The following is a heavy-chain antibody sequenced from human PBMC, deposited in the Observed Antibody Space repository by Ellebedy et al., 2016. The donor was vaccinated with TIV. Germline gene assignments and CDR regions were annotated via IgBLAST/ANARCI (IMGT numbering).Heavy chain of an antibody. D-gene: IGHD5-18*01. CDR1: GYTFTSYG. CDR2: ISAYNGNT. Sequence: ASVKVSCKASGYTFTSYGISWVRQAPGQGLEWMGWISAYNGNTNYAQKFQGWVTMTRDTSISTAYMELSRLRSDDTAVYYCARDRVGYSYGSYYYYGMDVWGQGTTVTVSS. CDR3: ARDRVGYSYGSYYYYGMDV. V-gene: IGHV1-18*04. J-gene: IGHJ6*02.